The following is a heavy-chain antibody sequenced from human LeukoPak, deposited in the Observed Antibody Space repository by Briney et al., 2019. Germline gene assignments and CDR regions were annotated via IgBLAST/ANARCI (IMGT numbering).Heavy chain of an antibody. J-gene: IGHJ4*02. D-gene: IGHD3-16*02. CDR2: IWYDGSSK. CDR1: GFTFSTYV. V-gene: IGHV3-33*08. CDR3: ARGFELSH. Sequence: SGGSLRLSCAASGFTFSTYVMNWVRQAPGKGLEWVALIWYDGSSKHYADSVRGRFTISRDNSKNTLYLQMNSLRAEDTAVYYCARGFELSHWGQGTLVTVSS.